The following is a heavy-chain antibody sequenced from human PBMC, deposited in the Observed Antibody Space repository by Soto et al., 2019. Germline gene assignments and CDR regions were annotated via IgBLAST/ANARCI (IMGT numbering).Heavy chain of an antibody. J-gene: IGHJ6*02. CDR3: ARDSGSYGYYYYGMDV. D-gene: IGHD5-18*01. CDR1: GGSISSYY. Sequence: LSLTCTVSGGSISSYYWSWIRQPPGKGLEWIGYIYYSGSTNYNPSLKSRVTISVDTSKNQFSLKLSSVTAADTAVYYCARDSGSYGYYYYGMDVWGQGTTVTVSS. V-gene: IGHV4-59*01. CDR2: IYYSGST.